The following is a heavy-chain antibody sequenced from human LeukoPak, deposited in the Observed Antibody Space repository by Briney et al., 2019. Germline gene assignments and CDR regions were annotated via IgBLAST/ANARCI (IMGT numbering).Heavy chain of an antibody. Sequence: PGGSLRLSCAASGFTFSSYAMSWVRQAPGKGLEWVSDISGSGGSTYYADSVKGRFTISRDNSKNTLYLQMNSLRAEDTAVYYCAMDDFWSGYYNYWGQGTLVTVSS. CDR1: GFTFSSYA. V-gene: IGHV3-23*01. J-gene: IGHJ4*02. CDR2: ISGSGGST. D-gene: IGHD3-3*01. CDR3: AMDDFWSGYYNY.